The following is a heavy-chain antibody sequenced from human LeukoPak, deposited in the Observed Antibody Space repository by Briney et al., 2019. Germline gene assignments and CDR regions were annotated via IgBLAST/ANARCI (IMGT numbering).Heavy chain of an antibody. Sequence: SETLSLTCTVSGGSISSGDYYWSWIRQPPGKGLEWIGYIYYSGSTYYNPSLKSRVTISVDTSKNQFSLKLSSVTAADTAVYCCARDGRRYSNYVRDYWGQGTLVTVSS. D-gene: IGHD4-11*01. CDR3: ARDGRRYSNYVRDY. V-gene: IGHV4-30-4*08. CDR2: IYYSGST. J-gene: IGHJ4*02. CDR1: GGSISSGDYY.